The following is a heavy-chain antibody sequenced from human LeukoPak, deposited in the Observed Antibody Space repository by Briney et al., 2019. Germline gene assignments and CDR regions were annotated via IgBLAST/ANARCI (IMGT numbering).Heavy chain of an antibody. CDR2: IKQDGSEK. CDR3: ARDGGITMVRGARLDY. Sequence: PGGSLRLSCAASGLIFSNYAMNWVRQTPGKGLEWVANIKQDGSEKYYVDSVKGRFTISRDNAKNSLYLQMNSLRAEDTAVYYCARDGGITMVRGARLDYWGQGTLVTVSS. CDR1: GLIFSNYA. V-gene: IGHV3-7*01. D-gene: IGHD3-10*01. J-gene: IGHJ4*02.